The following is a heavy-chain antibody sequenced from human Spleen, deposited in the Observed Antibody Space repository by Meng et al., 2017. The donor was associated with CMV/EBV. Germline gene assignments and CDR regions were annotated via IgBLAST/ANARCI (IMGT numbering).Heavy chain of an antibody. CDR3: ARRFWSGYDNSFDS. D-gene: IGHD3-3*01. CDR2: IFHLGNI. Sequence: VSGASINNSHWWSWVRQPPGKGLEWIGEIFHLGNINYNPSLKSRVTISVEKSQNQVSLKVTSVTAADTAFYYCARRFWSGYDNSFDSWGQGTLVTVSS. V-gene: IGHV4-4*02. J-gene: IGHJ5*01. CDR1: GASINNSHW.